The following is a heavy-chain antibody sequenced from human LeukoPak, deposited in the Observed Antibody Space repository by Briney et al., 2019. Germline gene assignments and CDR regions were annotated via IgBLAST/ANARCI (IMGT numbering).Heavy chain of an antibody. CDR2: MSGSGDST. CDR3: AKDLLSGGNCYSIFHY. D-gene: IGHD2-15*01. J-gene: IGHJ4*02. CDR1: GFTFSSYA. V-gene: IGHV3-23*01. Sequence: GGSLRLSCAASGFTFSSYAMSWVRQAPGKGLEWVSGMSGSGDSTYYADSVKGRFTISRDNSKNTLYLQMNSLRAEDTAVYYCAKDLLSGGNCYSIFHYWGQGTLVTVSS.